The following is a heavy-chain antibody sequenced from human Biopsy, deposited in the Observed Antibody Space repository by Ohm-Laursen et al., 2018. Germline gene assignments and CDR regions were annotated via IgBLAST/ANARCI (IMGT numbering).Heavy chain of an antibody. V-gene: IGHV4-59*01. D-gene: IGHD2/OR15-2a*01. J-gene: IGHJ6*02. Sequence: GTLSLTCTVSGGSISSDYWSWIRQTPGKGLEWIGYIYYSGSTNYNPSLKSRVTISVDTSKNQFSLRLNSVAAADTAVYYCARATNSTGWPYYYFYGMDVWGQGTTVTVSS. CDR1: GGSISSDY. CDR3: ARATNSTGWPYYYFYGMDV. CDR2: IYYSGST.